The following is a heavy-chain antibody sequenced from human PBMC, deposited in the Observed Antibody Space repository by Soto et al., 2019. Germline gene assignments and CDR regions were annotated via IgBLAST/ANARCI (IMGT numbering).Heavy chain of an antibody. Sequence: QVQLVESGGGVVQPGRSLRLSCAASGFTFSSYAMHWVRQAPGKGLEWVAVISYDGSKKYYADSVKGRFTISRDNSKNTLYLQMNSLRAEDTAVYYCAREGYYDSSGYGDFDYSGQGTLVTVSS. CDR2: ISYDGSKK. J-gene: IGHJ4*02. CDR1: GFTFSSYA. D-gene: IGHD3-22*01. CDR3: AREGYYDSSGYGDFDY. V-gene: IGHV3-30-3*01.